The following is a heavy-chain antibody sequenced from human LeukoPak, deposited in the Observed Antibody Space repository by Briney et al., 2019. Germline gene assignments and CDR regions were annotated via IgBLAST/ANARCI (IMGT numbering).Heavy chain of an antibody. CDR1: GGTFSSYA. CDR3: ASHIRFLEWSYFDY. CDR2: IIPIFGTA. Sequence: SVKVSCKASGGTFSSYAISWVRQAPGQGLEWMGGIIPIFGTANYAQKFQGRVTITADKSTSTAYMELSSLRSEDTAVYYCASHIRFLEWSYFDYWGQGTLVTVSS. V-gene: IGHV1-69*06. D-gene: IGHD3-3*01. J-gene: IGHJ4*02.